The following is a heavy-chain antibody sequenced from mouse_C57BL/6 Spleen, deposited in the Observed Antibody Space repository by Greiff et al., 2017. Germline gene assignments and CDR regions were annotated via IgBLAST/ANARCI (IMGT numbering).Heavy chain of an antibody. J-gene: IGHJ1*03. CDR1: GYTFTSYW. Sequence: VQLQQPGAELVRPGSSVKLSCKASGYTFTSYWMHWVKQRPIQGLEWIGNIDPSDSETHYNQKFKDKATLTVDKSSSTASMQLSSLTSEDSAVYYCALTKVVATRYFDVWGTGTTVTVSS. CDR3: ALTKVVATRYFDV. V-gene: IGHV1-52*01. CDR2: IDPSDSET. D-gene: IGHD1-1*01.